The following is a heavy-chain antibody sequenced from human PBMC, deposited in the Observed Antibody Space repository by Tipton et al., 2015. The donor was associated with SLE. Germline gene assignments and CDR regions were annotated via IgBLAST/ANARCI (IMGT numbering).Heavy chain of an antibody. J-gene: IGHJ4*02. CDR3: ASGSYQYYFDY. CDR1: GFTFSSYE. Sequence: SLRLSCAASGFTFSSYEMNWVRQAPGKGLEWVSYISSSGTTIYYADSVKGRFTIYRDNAKNSVYLQMNSLRADDTAVYYCASGSYQYYFDYWGQGTLVTVSS. V-gene: IGHV3-48*03. D-gene: IGHD1-26*01. CDR2: ISSSGTTI.